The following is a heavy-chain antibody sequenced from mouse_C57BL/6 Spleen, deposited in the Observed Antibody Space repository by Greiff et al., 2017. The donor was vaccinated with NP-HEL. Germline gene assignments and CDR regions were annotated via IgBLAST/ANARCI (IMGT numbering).Heavy chain of an antibody. CDR3: AVVANWYFDV. CDR2: ISYDGSN. V-gene: IGHV3-6*01. CDR1: GYSITSGYY. J-gene: IGHJ1*03. D-gene: IGHD1-1*01. Sequence: ESGPGLVKPSQSLSLTCSVTGYSITSGYYWNWIRQFPGNKLEWMGYISYDGSNNYNPSLKNRISITRDTSKNQFFLKLNSVTTEDTATYYCAVVANWYFDVWGTGTTVTVSS.